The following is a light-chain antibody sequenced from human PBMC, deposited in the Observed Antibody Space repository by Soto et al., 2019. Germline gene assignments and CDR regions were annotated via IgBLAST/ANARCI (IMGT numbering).Light chain of an antibody. V-gene: IGKV1-33*01. J-gene: IGKJ4*01. CDR2: DAS. CDR1: QDISNH. Sequence: DIQMTQSPSSLSASAGDRVTITCQASQDISNHLNWYQQKAGKAPKLLINDASNLEAGVPARFSGSGAGTDFTLTISSLQPEDIAKYYCQQYVNALTFGGGTKVEIK. CDR3: QQYVNALT.